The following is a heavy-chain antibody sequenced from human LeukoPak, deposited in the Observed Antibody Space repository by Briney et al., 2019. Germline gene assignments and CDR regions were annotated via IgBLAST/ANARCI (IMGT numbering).Heavy chain of an antibody. Sequence: SETVSLTCTVSGGSISSYYWSWIRQPPGKGLEWIGYIYYSGSTNYNPSLKSRVTISVDTSKNQFSLKLSSVTAADTAVYYCARVGWFRDYYYGMDVWGQGTTVTVSS. D-gene: IGHD3-10*01. CDR3: ARVGWFRDYYYGMDV. J-gene: IGHJ6*02. CDR1: GGSISSYY. V-gene: IGHV4-59*08. CDR2: IYYSGST.